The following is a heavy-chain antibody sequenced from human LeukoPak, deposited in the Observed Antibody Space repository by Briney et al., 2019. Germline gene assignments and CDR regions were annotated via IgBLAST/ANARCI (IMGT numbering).Heavy chain of an antibody. CDR3: ARDVSSTSPASGWFDP. J-gene: IGHJ5*02. V-gene: IGHV4-59*13. Sequence: PSETLSLTCTVSGGSISSYYWSWLRQPPGKGLEGIGYIYYSGSTNYNPSLKSRVTISVDTSKNQSSLKLSSVTAADTAVYYCARDVSSTSPASGWFDPWGQGTLVTVSS. D-gene: IGHD2-2*01. CDR2: IYYSGST. CDR1: GGSISSYY.